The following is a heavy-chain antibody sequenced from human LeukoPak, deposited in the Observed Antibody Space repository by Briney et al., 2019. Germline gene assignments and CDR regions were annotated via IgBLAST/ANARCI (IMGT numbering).Heavy chain of an antibody. V-gene: IGHV4-38-2*02. CDR2: IYHSGST. CDR1: GYSISSGYY. J-gene: IGHJ6*03. D-gene: IGHD6-19*01. CDR3: ARDGSGWTGWYYYYYMDV. Sequence: SETLSLTCTVSGYSISSGYYWGWIRQPPGKGLEWIGSIYHSGSTYYNPSLKSRVTISVDTSKNQFSLKLSSVTAADTAVYYCARDGSGWTGWYYYYYMDVWGKGTTVTISS.